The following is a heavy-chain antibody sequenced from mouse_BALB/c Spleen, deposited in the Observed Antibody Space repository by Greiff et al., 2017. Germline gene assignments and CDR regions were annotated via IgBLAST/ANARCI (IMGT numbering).Heavy chain of an antibody. D-gene: IGHD2-1*01. J-gene: IGHJ2*01. CDR1: GFNIKDYY. CDR2: IDPENGDT. V-gene: IGHV14-4*02. CDR3: NAGGNLFDY. Sequence: EVQLQQSGAELVRSGASVKLSCTASGFNIKDYYMHWVKQRPEQGLEWIGWIDPENGDTEYAPKFQGKATMTADTSSNTAYLQLSSLTSEDTAVYYCNAGGNLFDYWGQGTTLTVSS.